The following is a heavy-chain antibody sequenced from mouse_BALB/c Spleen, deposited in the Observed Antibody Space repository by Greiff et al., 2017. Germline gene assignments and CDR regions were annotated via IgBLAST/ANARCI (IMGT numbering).Heavy chain of an antibody. CDR3: TRCYDGYYGDAMDY. Sequence: EVQLKQSGTVLARPGASVKMSCKASGYSFTSYWMHWVKQRPGQGLEWIGAIYPGNSDTSYNQKFKGKAKLTAVTSASTAYMELSSLTNEDSAVYYCTRCYDGYYGDAMDYWGQGTSVTVSS. CDR1: GYSFTSYW. CDR2: IYPGNSDT. D-gene: IGHD2-3*01. J-gene: IGHJ4*01. V-gene: IGHV1-5*01.